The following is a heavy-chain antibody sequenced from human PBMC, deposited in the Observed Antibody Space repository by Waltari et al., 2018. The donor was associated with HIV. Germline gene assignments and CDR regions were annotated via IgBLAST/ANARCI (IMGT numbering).Heavy chain of an antibody. CDR3: ARDRRSTVIGPDY. Sequence: VEVVESGGGVVQPGGSVRLSCAASGFTFSSFGMHWLRHAPGKGLEWVAVILYDGTNKYYGDSVKGRFTISRDNSKDMVYLQMDSLRVEDTGVYYCARDRRSTVIGPDYWGQGTVVVVSS. J-gene: IGHJ4*02. CDR1: GFTFSSFG. D-gene: IGHD4-17*01. V-gene: IGHV3-33*01. CDR2: ILYDGTNK.